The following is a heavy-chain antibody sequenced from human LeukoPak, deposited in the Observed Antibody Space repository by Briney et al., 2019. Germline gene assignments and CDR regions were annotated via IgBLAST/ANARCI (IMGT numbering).Heavy chain of an antibody. V-gene: IGHV4-59*08. D-gene: IGHD4-17*01. Sequence: SETLSLTCTVSGGSISSYYWSWIRQPPGKGLEWIGYIYYSGSTNYNPSLKSRVTISVDTSKNQFSLKLSSVTAADTAVYYCARLRYGEGYWGQGTLVTVSS. CDR2: IYYSGST. J-gene: IGHJ4*02. CDR1: GGSISSYY. CDR3: ARLRYGEGY.